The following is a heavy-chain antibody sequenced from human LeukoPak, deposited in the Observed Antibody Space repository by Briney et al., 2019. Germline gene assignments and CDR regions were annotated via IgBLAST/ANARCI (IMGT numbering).Heavy chain of an antibody. V-gene: IGHV3-30*02. CDR3: VKRGSGSYDVDY. CDR1: GFTFRDYG. Sequence: PGGSLRLSCAASGFTFRDYGMHWVRQAPDKGLEWVASIRNDGSDKYYEDSVKGRFAIPRDNSKNTVHLQMDSLRAEDSAVDYCVKRGSGSYDVDYWGQGTLVTVSS. J-gene: IGHJ4*02. D-gene: IGHD1-26*01. CDR2: IRNDGSDK.